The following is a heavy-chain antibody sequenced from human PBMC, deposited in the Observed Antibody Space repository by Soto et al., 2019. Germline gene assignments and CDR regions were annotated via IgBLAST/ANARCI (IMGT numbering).Heavy chain of an antibody. J-gene: IGHJ6*03. CDR3: ARGAGGYYGSGSYNNYSYMDV. V-gene: IGHV1-46*03. Sequence: GASVKVSCKASGYTFTSYYMHWVRQAPGQGLEWMGIINPSGGSTSYAQKFQGRVTMTRDTSTSTVYMELSSLRSEDTAVYYCARGAGGYYGSGSYNNYSYMDVWGKGTTVTVSS. D-gene: IGHD3-10*01. CDR2: INPSGGST. CDR1: GYTFTSYY.